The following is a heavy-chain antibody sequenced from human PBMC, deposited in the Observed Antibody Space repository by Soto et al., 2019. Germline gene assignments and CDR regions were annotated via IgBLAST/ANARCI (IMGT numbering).Heavy chain of an antibody. CDR2: ISGSGGST. CDR1: GFTFSSYA. D-gene: IGHD3-9*01. V-gene: IGHV3-23*01. CDR3: AKVKFNYDILTGYGS. J-gene: IGHJ5*02. Sequence: PGGSLRLSCAASGFTFSSYAMSWVRQDTGKGLEWVSAISGSGGSTYYADSVKGRFTISRDNSKNTLYLQMNSLRAEDTAVYYCAKVKFNYDILTGYGSWGQGTLVTVSS.